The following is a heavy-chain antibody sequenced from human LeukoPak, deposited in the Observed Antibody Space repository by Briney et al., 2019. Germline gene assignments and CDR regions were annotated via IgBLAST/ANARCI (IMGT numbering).Heavy chain of an antibody. D-gene: IGHD3-16*02. CDR1: GLTFSSYG. CDR3: AKVKAVMFGGVIVFAPEVPWGFDY. V-gene: IGHV3-30*18. Sequence: GGSLRLSCAASGLTFSSYGMHWVRQAPGKGLEWVTVISYDGSNKYYADSVKGRFTISRDNSKNTLYLQMNSLRAEDTAVYYCAKVKAVMFGGVIVFAPEVPWGFDYWGQETPVTVSS. CDR2: ISYDGSNK. J-gene: IGHJ4*02.